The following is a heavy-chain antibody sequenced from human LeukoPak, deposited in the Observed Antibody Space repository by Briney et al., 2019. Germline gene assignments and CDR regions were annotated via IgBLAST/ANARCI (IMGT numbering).Heavy chain of an antibody. CDR2: IIPISGTA. Sequence: SVKVSCKASGGTFSSYAIIWVRQAPGQGLEWMGGIIPISGTANYAQKFQGRVTITTDESTSTAYMELSSLRSEDTAVYYCARGPAEDNWFDPWGQGTLVTVSS. J-gene: IGHJ5*02. CDR1: GGTFSSYA. D-gene: IGHD6-13*01. CDR3: ARGPAEDNWFDP. V-gene: IGHV1-69*05.